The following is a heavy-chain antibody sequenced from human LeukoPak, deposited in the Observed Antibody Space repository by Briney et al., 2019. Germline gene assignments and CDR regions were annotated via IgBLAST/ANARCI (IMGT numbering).Heavy chain of an antibody. Sequence: PGGSLRLSCAASRFTFNDYYMTWVRQAPGRGLEWVANIKEDGSEKNYVDSVKGRFTISRDNAKNSVYLLLNSLTPEDTAVYYCARDLRAGGTWSYGVYFDLWGRGTLVTVST. J-gene: IGHJ2*01. D-gene: IGHD4-17*01. CDR1: RFTFNDYY. CDR3: ARDLRAGGTWSYGVYFDL. CDR2: IKEDGSEK. V-gene: IGHV3-7*01.